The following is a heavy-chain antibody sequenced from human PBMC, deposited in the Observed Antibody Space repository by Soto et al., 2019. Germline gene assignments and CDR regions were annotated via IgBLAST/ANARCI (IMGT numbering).Heavy chain of an antibody. CDR3: ARVPTGLLWDPTFDY. J-gene: IGHJ4*02. CDR1: GFTFSSYG. D-gene: IGHD3-10*01. V-gene: IGHV3-33*01. Sequence: GGSLRLSCAASGFTFSSYGMHWVRQAPGKGLEWVAVIWYDGSNKYYADSVKGRFTISRDNSKNTLYLQMNSLRAEDTAVYYCARVPTGLLWDPTFDYWGQGTLVTVSS. CDR2: IWYDGSNK.